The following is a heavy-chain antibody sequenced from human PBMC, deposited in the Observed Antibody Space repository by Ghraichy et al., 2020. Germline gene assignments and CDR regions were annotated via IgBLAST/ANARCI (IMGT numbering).Heavy chain of an antibody. CDR2: ISSSGSTI. D-gene: IGHD3-22*01. J-gene: IGHJ4*02. CDR3: ATTGRGADYYDSSGYKN. CDR1: GFTFSSYE. V-gene: IGHV3-48*03. Sequence: GWSLRLSCAASGFTFSSYEMNWVRQAPGKGLEWVSYISSSGSTIYYADSVKGRFTISRDNAKNSLYLQMNSLRAEDTAVYYCATTGRGADYYDSSGYKNWGQGTLVTVSS.